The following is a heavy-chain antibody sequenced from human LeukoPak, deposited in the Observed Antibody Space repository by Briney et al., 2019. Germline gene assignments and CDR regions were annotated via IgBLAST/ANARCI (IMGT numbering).Heavy chain of an antibody. CDR2: ISGSGGTT. V-gene: IGHV3-23*01. CDR1: GFTVSSNY. D-gene: IGHD2-2*01. CDR3: AKGVFGSTSCRPGDH. J-gene: IGHJ4*02. Sequence: GGSLRLSCAVSGFTVSSNYMSWVRQAPGKGLEWVSVISGSGGTTYYADSVKGRFTISRDNSKNTLYLQMNSLRAEDTAVYYCAKGVFGSTSCRPGDHGGKGTLVTVS.